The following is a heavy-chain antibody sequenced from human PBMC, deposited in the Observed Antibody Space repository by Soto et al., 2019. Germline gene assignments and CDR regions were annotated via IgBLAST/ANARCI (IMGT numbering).Heavy chain of an antibody. J-gene: IGHJ4*02. CDR3: AREIPTVQRYFDWSHISGDY. Sequence: QVQLVESGGGVVQPGRSLRLSCAASGFTFSSYAMHWVRQAPGKGLEWVAVISYDGSNKYYADSVKGRFTISRDNSKNTLYLQMNSLRAEDTAVYYCAREIPTVQRYFDWSHISGDYWGQGTLVTVSS. CDR2: ISYDGSNK. D-gene: IGHD3-9*01. V-gene: IGHV3-30-3*01. CDR1: GFTFSSYA.